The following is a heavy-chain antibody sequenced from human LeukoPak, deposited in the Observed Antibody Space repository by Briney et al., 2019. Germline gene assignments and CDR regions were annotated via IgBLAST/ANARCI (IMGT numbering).Heavy chain of an antibody. V-gene: IGHV3-66*01. CDR2: IYSGGST. CDR1: GFTVSSNY. D-gene: IGHD5-18*01. J-gene: IGHJ4*02. Sequence: GGSLRLSCAASGFTVSSNYMSWVRQAPGKGLEWVSVIYSGGSTYYADSVKGRFTISRDNSKNTLYLQMNSLRAEDTAVYYCARVDTAMVPDYWGQGTLVTVSS. CDR3: ARVDTAMVPDY.